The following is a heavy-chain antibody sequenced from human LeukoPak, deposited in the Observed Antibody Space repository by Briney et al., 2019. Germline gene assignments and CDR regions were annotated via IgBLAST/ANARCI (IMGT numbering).Heavy chain of an antibody. Sequence: PGRSLRLSCAASGFTLSTYGMHWVRQAPGKGLEWVSVISVSGENTYYADSVKGRFTISRDNSKNTLYLQMNSLRAEDTAVYYCYSVIVVTIRVINDYWGQGTLVTVSS. CDR3: YSVIVVTIRVINDY. D-gene: IGHD5-12*01. J-gene: IGHJ4*02. V-gene: IGHV3-NL1*01. CDR2: ISVSGENT. CDR1: GFTLSTYG.